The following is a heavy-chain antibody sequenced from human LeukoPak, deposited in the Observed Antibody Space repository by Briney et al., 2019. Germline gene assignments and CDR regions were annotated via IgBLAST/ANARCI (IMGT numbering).Heavy chain of an antibody. V-gene: IGHV3-21*01. Sequence: GGSLRLSCAASGFAFSRYSMNWVRQAPGKGLEWVSSISTSSIYTYYADSVRGRFTISRDNAKNSIYLQMNSLRAEDTAVYYCARVGDSSGYLIQYFDYWGQGTPVTVSS. CDR1: GFAFSRYS. CDR3: ARVGDSSGYLIQYFDY. J-gene: IGHJ4*02. CDR2: ISTSSIYT. D-gene: IGHD3-22*01.